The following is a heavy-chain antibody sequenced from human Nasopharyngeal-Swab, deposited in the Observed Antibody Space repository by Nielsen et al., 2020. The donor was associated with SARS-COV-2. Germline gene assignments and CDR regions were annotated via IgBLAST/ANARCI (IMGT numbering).Heavy chain of an antibody. Sequence: ASVQVSCKASGYTLTSYGISWVRQAPGQGLEWMGWISAYNGNTNYAQKLQGRVTMTTDTSTSPAYMELKSLRSDDTAVYYCARDHTEQWLVQDYWGQGTLVTVSS. V-gene: IGHV1-18*04. J-gene: IGHJ4*02. CDR3: ARDHTEQWLVQDY. CDR2: ISAYNGNT. D-gene: IGHD6-19*01. CDR1: GYTLTSYG.